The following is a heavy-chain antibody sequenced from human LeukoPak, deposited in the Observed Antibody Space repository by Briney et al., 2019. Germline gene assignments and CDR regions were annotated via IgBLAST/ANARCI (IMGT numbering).Heavy chain of an antibody. CDR2: ISVTGGNT. CDR1: GFTFSSSA. D-gene: IGHD5-24*01. V-gene: IGHV3-23*01. Sequence: GGSLRLSCAASGFTFSSSAMSWVRQAPGKGLEWVSGISVTGGNTYYADSVKGRFTISRDISKNTLYLQMNSLRAEDTAVYYCAKDLEGFDYWGQGTLVTVSS. J-gene: IGHJ4*02. CDR3: AKDLEGFDY.